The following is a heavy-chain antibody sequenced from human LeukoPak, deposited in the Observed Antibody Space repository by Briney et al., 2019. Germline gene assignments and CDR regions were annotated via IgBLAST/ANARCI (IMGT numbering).Heavy chain of an antibody. Sequence: SETLSLTCAVYGGSFSGYYRSWIRQPPRKGLEWIGEINHNGGTNYNPSLKSRVTISLDTSKNQFSLKLNSVTAADTAVYYCASSVGATSPFDYWGRGTLVTVSS. J-gene: IGHJ4*02. CDR2: INHNGGT. CDR1: GGSFSGYY. D-gene: IGHD1-26*01. CDR3: ASSVGATSPFDY. V-gene: IGHV4-34*01.